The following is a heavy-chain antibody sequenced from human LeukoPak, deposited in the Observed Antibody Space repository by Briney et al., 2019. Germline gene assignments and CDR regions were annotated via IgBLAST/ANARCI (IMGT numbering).Heavy chain of an antibody. V-gene: IGHV3-30*03. CDR1: GFTFSSYG. D-gene: IGHD3-10*01. CDR2: ISYDGSNK. CDR3: ASTVGGSGTYYNDH. J-gene: IGHJ4*02. Sequence: PGGSLRLSCAASGFTFSSYGMHWVRQAPSKGLEWVAVISYDGSNKYYADSVKGRFTISRDNSKNTLYLQMNSLRAEDTAVYYCASTVGGSGTYYNDHWGQGTLVSVSS.